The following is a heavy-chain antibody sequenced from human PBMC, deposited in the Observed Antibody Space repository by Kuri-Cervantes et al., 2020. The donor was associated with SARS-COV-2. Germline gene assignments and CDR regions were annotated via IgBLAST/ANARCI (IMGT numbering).Heavy chain of an antibody. Sequence: GGSLRLSCAASEFTFSTSRMTWVRQAPGKGLEWVSSISSSSSDIYYADSVKGRFTISRDNSKNTLYLQMNSLRAEDTAVYYCAKIAAAGTTGGYYFDYWGQGTLVTVSS. V-gene: IGHV3-21*01. J-gene: IGHJ4*02. CDR3: AKIAAAGTTGGYYFDY. CDR1: EFTFSTSR. CDR2: ISSSSSDI. D-gene: IGHD6-13*01.